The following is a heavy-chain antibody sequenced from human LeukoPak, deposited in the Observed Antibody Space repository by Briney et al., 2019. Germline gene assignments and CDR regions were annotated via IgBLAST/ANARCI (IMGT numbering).Heavy chain of an antibody. D-gene: IGHD3-22*01. CDR2: INPNSGGT. CDR3: ARLPYYYDSSGRIVDY. J-gene: IGHJ4*02. V-gene: IGHV1-2*06. CDR1: GYTFTGYY. Sequence: GASEKVSCKASGYTFTGYYMHWVRQAPGQGLEWMGRINPNSGGTNYAQKFQGRVTMTRDTSISTAYMELSRLRSDDTAVYYCARLPYYYDSSGRIVDYWGQGTLVTVSS.